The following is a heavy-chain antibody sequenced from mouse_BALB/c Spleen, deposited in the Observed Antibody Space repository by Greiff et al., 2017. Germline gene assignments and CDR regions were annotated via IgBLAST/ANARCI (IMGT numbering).Heavy chain of an antibody. D-gene: IGHD2-10*02. CDR3: ARYSYGNFPYWYFDV. CDR2: ISYSGST. J-gene: IGHJ1*01. V-gene: IGHV3-8*02. Sequence: EVKLMESGPSLVKPSQTLSLTCSVTGDSITSGYWDWIRKFPGNKLEYMGYISYSGSTYYNPSLKSRISITRYTSKNQYYLQLTSVTTEDTATYYCARYSYGNFPYWYFDVWGAGTTVTVSS. CDR1: GDSITSGY.